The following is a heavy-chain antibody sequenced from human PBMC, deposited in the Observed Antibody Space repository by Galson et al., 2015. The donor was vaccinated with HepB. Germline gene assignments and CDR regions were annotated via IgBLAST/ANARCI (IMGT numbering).Heavy chain of an antibody. CDR3: AKVHLLYYYDSSGYYFDY. V-gene: IGHV3-30*02. D-gene: IGHD3-22*01. CDR2: IRYDGSNK. J-gene: IGHJ4*02. CDR1: GFTFSSYG. Sequence: SLRLSCAASGFTFSSYGMHWVRQAPGKGLEWVAFIRYDGSNKYYADSVKGRFTISRDNSKNTLYLQMNSLRAEDTAVSYCAKVHLLYYYDSSGYYFDYWGQGTLVTVSS.